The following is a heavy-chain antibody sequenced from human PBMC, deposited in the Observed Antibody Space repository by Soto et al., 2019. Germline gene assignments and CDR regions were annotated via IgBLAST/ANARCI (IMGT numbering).Heavy chain of an antibody. V-gene: IGHV3-74*03. J-gene: IGHJ6*03. CDR1: GFTFTSYW. CDR3: SRVQGIALFGGTTSSSMDV. CDR2: IDSDGSRT. D-gene: IGHD3-3*01. Sequence: EVQLVESGGGLVQPGGSLRLSCAASGFTFTSYWMHWVRQAPGKGLVWVSHIDSDGSRTTYADSVKGRFTISRDNSKNTLSLQMNSLRAEDTGVYYCSRVQGIALFGGTTSSSMDVWGRGTTVSVSS.